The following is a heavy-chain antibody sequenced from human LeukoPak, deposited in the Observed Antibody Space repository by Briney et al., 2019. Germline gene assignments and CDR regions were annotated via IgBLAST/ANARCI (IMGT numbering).Heavy chain of an antibody. D-gene: IGHD2-21*02. CDR2: IKQDGSEK. J-gene: IGHJ4*02. Sequence: GGSLRLSCAASGFTFSSYWMSWVRQAPGKGLEWVATIKQDGSEKYYVDSVKGRFTISIDNAKNSLYLQMNSLRAEDTAVYYCARLSGEVTVFDYWGQGTLVTVSS. CDR3: ARLSGEVTVFDY. V-gene: IGHV3-7*01. CDR1: GFTFSSYW.